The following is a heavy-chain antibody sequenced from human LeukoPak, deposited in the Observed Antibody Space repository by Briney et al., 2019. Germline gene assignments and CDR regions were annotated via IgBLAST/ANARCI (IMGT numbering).Heavy chain of an antibody. Sequence: GGSLRLSCTASGFTCGDYAMSWVRQAPGKGLEWVGFIRSKAYGGTTEYAASVKGRFTISRDDSKSIAYLQMNSLKTEDTAVYYCTRDRGYSYGYFSDGMDVWGQGTTVTVSS. CDR2: IRSKAYGGTT. V-gene: IGHV3-49*04. D-gene: IGHD5-18*01. J-gene: IGHJ6*02. CDR1: GFTCGDYA. CDR3: TRDRGYSYGYFSDGMDV.